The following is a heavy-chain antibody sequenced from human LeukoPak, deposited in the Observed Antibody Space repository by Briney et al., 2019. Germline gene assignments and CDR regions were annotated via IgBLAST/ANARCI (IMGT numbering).Heavy chain of an antibody. CDR1: GGSVSSNTYY. CDR2: IYDSGST. J-gene: IGHJ5*02. CDR3: ARDRGLSSNWYWFDP. Sequence: SETLSLTCPVSGGSVSSNTYYWSWIRQPPGKGLEWIGYIYDSGSTNYNPSLESRVTISVDTSKNQFSLNLSSVTAADTAVYYCARDRGLSSNWYWFDPWGQGTLVTVSS. D-gene: IGHD6-13*01. V-gene: IGHV4-61*01.